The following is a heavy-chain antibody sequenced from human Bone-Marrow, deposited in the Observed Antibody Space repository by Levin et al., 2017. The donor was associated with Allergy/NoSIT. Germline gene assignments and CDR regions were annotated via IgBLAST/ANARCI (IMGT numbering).Heavy chain of an antibody. D-gene: IGHD2-21*01. Sequence: HTGGSLRLSCAASGLTFNMYWWNWVRQAPGKGLEWVANIKPDGSETYYVDSVKGRFTLSRDDAENSVYLQMNSLRGEDTAVYYCTTISILMPADLWGRGTLVTVSS. V-gene: IGHV3-7*01. CDR2: IKPDGSET. J-gene: IGHJ2*01. CDR1: GLTFNMYW. CDR3: TTISILMPADL.